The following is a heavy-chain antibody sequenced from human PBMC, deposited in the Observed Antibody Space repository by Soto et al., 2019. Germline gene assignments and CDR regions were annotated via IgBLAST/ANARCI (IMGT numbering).Heavy chain of an antibody. Sequence: EVQRLESGGGLVQPGGSLRLSCAASGFTFSSYAMSWVRQAPGKGLEWVSTISGSGGGIYYADSVKGRFTISRDNSKNTLDLQMNSLRAEDTAVYYCAKRNLVVRPPFDYWGQGTLVTVSS. D-gene: IGHD2-15*01. V-gene: IGHV3-23*01. J-gene: IGHJ4*02. CDR2: ISGSGGGI. CDR1: GFTFSSYA. CDR3: AKRNLVVRPPFDY.